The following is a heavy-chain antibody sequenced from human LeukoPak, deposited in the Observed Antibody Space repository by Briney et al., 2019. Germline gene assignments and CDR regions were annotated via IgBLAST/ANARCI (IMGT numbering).Heavy chain of an antibody. Sequence: PGGSLRLSCAVSGFTFSHYWMHWVRQAPGKGLVWVSRINSDGSTTGYADSVKGQFTISRDNAKNTLYLQMNGLRAEDTAVYYCAREYSTIDCWGRGTLVTVSS. D-gene: IGHD5/OR15-5a*01. CDR2: INSDGSTT. CDR1: GFTFSHYW. CDR3: AREYSTIDC. V-gene: IGHV3-74*01. J-gene: IGHJ4*02.